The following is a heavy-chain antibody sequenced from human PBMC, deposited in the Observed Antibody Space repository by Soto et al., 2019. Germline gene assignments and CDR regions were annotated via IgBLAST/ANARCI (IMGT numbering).Heavy chain of an antibody. V-gene: IGHV4-34*02. D-gene: IGHD3-10*01. CDR3: ARGDLFELFP. CDR1: GEALSGQY. Sequence: QVQLQQWCAGLLRPSETLSLTCASYGEALSGQYWNWIRQPPGKGLEWIGEIRPGGTTNYNPSLKSRVTISIATAKNQFYPRLTSVTAADTAMYYCARGDLFELFPWGPGTLGTGSS. J-gene: IGHJ5*02. CDR2: IRPGGTT.